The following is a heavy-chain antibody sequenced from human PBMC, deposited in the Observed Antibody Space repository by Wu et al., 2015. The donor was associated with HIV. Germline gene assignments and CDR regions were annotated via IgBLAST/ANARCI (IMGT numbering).Heavy chain of an antibody. J-gene: IGHJ4*02. D-gene: IGHD2-15*01. V-gene: IGHV1-46*01. CDR2: INPSGGST. Sequence: QVQLVQSGAEVKKPGASVKVSCKASGYTFTSYYMHWVRQAPGQGLEWMGIINPSGGSTSYAQKFQGRVTMTRDTSTSTVYMELSSLRSEDTAVYYCAGALPNLGYCSGGSCPPDYWGQGTLVTVSS. CDR3: AGALPNLGYCSGGSCPPDY. CDR1: GYTFTSYY.